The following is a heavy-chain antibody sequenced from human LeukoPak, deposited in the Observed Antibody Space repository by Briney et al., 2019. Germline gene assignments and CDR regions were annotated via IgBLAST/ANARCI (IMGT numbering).Heavy chain of an antibody. Sequence: GGSLRLSCAASGFTFSSSTMNWVRQAPGQGLEWVSSISSSSSNTHYADSVKGRFTISRDNAKNSLYLQMDSLRDEDTAVYYCVYGDNRGYWGQGTLVTVSS. J-gene: IGHJ4*02. V-gene: IGHV3-21*01. D-gene: IGHD4-17*01. CDR3: VYGDNRGY. CDR1: GFTFSSST. CDR2: ISSSSSNT.